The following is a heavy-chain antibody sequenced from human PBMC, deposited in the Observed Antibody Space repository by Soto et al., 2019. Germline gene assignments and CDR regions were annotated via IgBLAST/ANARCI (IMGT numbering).Heavy chain of an antibody. CDR2: INSDGSST. CDR1: GFTFSSYW. V-gene: IGHV3-74*01. CDR3: AREGVGADIDAFDI. J-gene: IGHJ3*02. Sequence: GGSRRLSCAASGFTFSSYWMHWVRQAPGKGLVWVSRINSDGSSTSYADSVKGRFTISRDNAKNTLYLQMNSLRAEDTAVYYCAREGVGADIDAFDIWGQGTMVTVSS. D-gene: IGHD1-26*01.